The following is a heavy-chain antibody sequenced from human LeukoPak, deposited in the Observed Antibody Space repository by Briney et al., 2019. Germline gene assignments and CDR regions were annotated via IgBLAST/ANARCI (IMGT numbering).Heavy chain of an antibody. CDR1: GGSISGYY. D-gene: IGHD6-13*01. J-gene: IGHJ4*02. Sequence: SETLSLTCTVSGGSISGYYWSWIRQPPGKGLEWIGYFYYSGSTNYNPSIKSRVTISVDTSKNQFSLKLTSLTAADTAVYYCARESAAGPFDYWGQGTLVTVSS. V-gene: IGHV4-59*01. CDR2: FYYSGST. CDR3: ARESAAGPFDY.